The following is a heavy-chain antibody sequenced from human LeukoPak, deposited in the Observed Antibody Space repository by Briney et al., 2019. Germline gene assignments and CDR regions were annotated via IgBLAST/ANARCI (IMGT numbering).Heavy chain of an antibody. CDR2: IHTSGST. CDR3: ARVICSGGSCRFDY. D-gene: IGHD2-15*01. V-gene: IGHV4-4*07. Sequence: SETLSLTCTVSGGSISSYYWNWIRQPAGKGLEWIGRIHTSGSTNYNPSLKSRVTMSVDTSKNKFSLKLSSVTAADTAVYYCARVICSGGSCRFDYWGQGTLVTVSS. J-gene: IGHJ4*02. CDR1: GGSISSYY.